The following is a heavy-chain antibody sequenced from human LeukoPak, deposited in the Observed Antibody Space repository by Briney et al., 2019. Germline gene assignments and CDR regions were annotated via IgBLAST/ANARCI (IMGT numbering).Heavy chain of an antibody. J-gene: IGHJ3*02. CDR3: ARSAYYYDSSGYYRPGAFDI. CDR1: GYSFTSYW. CDR2: IYPGDSDT. D-gene: IGHD3-22*01. V-gene: IGHV5-51*01. Sequence: GESLKISCKGSGYSFTSYWIGWVRQMPGKGLEWMGIIYPGDSDTRYCPSFQGQVTISADKSISTAYLQWSSLKASDTAMYHCARSAYYYDSSGYYRPGAFDIWGQGTMVTVSS.